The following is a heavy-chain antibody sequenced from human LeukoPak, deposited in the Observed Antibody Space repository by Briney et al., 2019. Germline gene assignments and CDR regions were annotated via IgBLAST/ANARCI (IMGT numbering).Heavy chain of an antibody. Sequence: SETLSLTCTVSGGSISSSSYYWGWIRQPPGKGLEWIGSIYYSGSTYYNPSLKSRVTISVDTSKNQFSLKLSSATAADTAVYYCARRGWGLVYWGQGTLVTVSS. J-gene: IGHJ4*02. V-gene: IGHV4-39*01. CDR3: ARRGWGLVY. CDR2: IYYSGST. CDR1: GGSISSSSYY. D-gene: IGHD3/OR15-3a*01.